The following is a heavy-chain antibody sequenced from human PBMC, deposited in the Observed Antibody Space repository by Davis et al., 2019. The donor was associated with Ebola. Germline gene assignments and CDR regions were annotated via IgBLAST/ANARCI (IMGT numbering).Heavy chain of an antibody. CDR3: AKGSVTIFGVAPDYYGMDV. J-gene: IGHJ6*04. D-gene: IGHD3-3*01. V-gene: IGHV3-66*02. CDR2: IYSGGST. CDR1: GFTFSSYW. Sequence: GESLKISCAASGFTFSSYWMHWVRQAPGKGLVWVSVIYSGGSTYYADSVKGRFTISRDNSKNTLYLQMNSLRAEDTAVYYCAKGSVTIFGVAPDYYGMDVWGKGTTVTVSS.